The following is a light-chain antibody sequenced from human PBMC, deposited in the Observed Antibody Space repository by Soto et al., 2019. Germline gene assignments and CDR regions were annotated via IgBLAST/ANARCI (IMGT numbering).Light chain of an antibody. Sequence: DIQMTQSPSTLSAFVGDSVAITCLASQTISNFLAWYQQKPGKAPKLLFYRASNLEGGVPSRFSGGGSGTEFTLTINSLQPDDSATYYCQQYKSYPWTFGQGTKVDIK. CDR1: QTISNF. J-gene: IGKJ1*01. CDR3: QQYKSYPWT. V-gene: IGKV1-5*03. CDR2: RAS.